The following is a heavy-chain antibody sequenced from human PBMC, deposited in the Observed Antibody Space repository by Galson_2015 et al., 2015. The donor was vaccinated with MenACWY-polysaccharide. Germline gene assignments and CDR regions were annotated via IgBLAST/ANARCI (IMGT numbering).Heavy chain of an antibody. CDR3: TRDSPDGYNYDMDV. CDR2: ISTSSTYK. CDR1: GFTFKSYS. V-gene: IGHV3-21*01. D-gene: IGHD5-24*01. Sequence: SLRLSCAASGFTFKSYSMNWVRQAPGKGLEWVSAISTSSTYKYYAASVKGRFTISRDDATNSLYLQMDSPTADDTAVYFCTRDSPDGYNYDMDVWGQGTTVTVSS. J-gene: IGHJ6*02.